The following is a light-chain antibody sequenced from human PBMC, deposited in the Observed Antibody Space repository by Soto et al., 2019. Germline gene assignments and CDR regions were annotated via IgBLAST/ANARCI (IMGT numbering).Light chain of an antibody. Sequence: QSVLTQPASVSGSPGQSITISCTGTSSDVGGYNYVSWYQQHPGKAPKLMIYEVSNRPLGVSNRFSGSKSGNTASLTISGLQAEDEADYYCTSYTSSSTLDVFGTGTKVTVX. CDR3: TSYTSSSTLDV. J-gene: IGLJ1*01. CDR2: EVS. V-gene: IGLV2-14*01. CDR1: SSDVGGYNY.